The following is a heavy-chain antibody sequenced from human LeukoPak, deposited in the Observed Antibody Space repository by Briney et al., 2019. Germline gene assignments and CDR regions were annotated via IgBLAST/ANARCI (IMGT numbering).Heavy chain of an antibody. CDR3: AKDLGRFLEWPPYMDV. CDR1: GITFSTYG. J-gene: IGHJ6*03. CDR2: ISHDGNNK. Sequence: GGSLRLSCAASGITFSTYGMYWVRQAPGKGLEWVAVISHDGNNKYYADSVKGRFTISRDNSKNTLYLQMNSLRAEDTAVYYCAKDLGRFLEWPPYMDVWGKGTTVTVSS. V-gene: IGHV3-30*18. D-gene: IGHD3-3*01.